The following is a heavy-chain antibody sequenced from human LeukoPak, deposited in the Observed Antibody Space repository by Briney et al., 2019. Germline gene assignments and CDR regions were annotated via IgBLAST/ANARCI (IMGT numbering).Heavy chain of an antibody. CDR2: INHSGST. D-gene: IGHD3-22*01. J-gene: IGHJ4*02. V-gene: IGHV4-34*01. CDR3: ARGKRGKGLKTYYYDSSGYWPIDY. CDR1: GGSFSGYY. Sequence: SETLSLTCAVYGGSFSGYYWSWIRQPPGKGLEWIGEINHSGSTNYNPSLKSRVAISVDTSKNQFSLKLSSVTAADTAVYYCARGKRGKGLKTYYYDSSGYWPIDYWGQGTLVTVSS.